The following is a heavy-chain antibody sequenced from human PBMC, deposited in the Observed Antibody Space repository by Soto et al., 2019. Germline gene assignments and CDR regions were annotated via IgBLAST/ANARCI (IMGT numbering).Heavy chain of an antibody. CDR3: ARDFYSRYFDY. D-gene: IGHD6-13*01. J-gene: IGHJ4*02. CDR2: ISYDGSNK. Sequence: GGSLRLSCAASGFTFSSYAMHWVRQAPGKGLEWVAVISYDGSNKYYADSVKGRFTISRDNSKNTLYLQMNSLRAEDTAVYYCARDFYSRYFDYWGQGTLVTVSS. V-gene: IGHV3-30-3*01. CDR1: GFTFSSYA.